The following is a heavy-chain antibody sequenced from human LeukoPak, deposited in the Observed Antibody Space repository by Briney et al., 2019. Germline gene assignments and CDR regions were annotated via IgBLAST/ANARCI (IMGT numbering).Heavy chain of an antibody. CDR2: IFHGGST. J-gene: IGHJ3*02. CDR1: GGSISSSNW. Sequence: SETLSLTCAVSGGSISSSNWWSWVRQPPGKGLEWIGEIFHGGSTNYNPSLKSRVTISGDKSRNQFSLKLSSVTAADTAVYYCARVTYYYDSSASRWAFDIWGQGTMVTVSS. V-gene: IGHV4-4*02. CDR3: ARVTYYYDSSASRWAFDI. D-gene: IGHD3-22*01.